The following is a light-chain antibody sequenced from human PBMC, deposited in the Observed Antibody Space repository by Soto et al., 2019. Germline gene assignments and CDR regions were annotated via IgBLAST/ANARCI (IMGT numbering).Light chain of an antibody. CDR1: QSVSSY. CDR2: DAS. Sequence: EIVLTQSPATLSLSPGERVTLSCRASQSVSSYLAWYQQKPGQAPRLLIYDASNRATGIPARFSGSGSGTALTLTISSLEPEDFAVYYCQQRSNWPTFGQGTKLEIK. CDR3: QQRSNWPT. V-gene: IGKV3-11*01. J-gene: IGKJ2*01.